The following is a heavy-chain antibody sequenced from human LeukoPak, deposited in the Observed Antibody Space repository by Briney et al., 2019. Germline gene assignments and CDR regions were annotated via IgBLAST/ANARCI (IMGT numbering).Heavy chain of an antibody. Sequence: SETLSLTCTVSGGSISSSSYYWGWIRQPPGKGLEWIGSIYYSGSTYYNPSLKSRVTISVDTSKNQFSLKLSSVTAADTAVYYCARDKIAVAGKRPSYYYYMDVWGKGTTVTVSS. D-gene: IGHD6-19*01. CDR3: ARDKIAVAGKRPSYYYYMDV. J-gene: IGHJ6*03. CDR1: GGSISSSSYY. V-gene: IGHV4-39*07. CDR2: IYYSGST.